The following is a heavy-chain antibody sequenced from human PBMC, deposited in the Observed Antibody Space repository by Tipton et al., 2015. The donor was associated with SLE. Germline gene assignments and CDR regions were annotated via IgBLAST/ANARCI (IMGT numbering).Heavy chain of an antibody. Sequence: TLSLTCTVSGGSISSYYWSWIRQPPGKGLEWIGYIYYSGSTNYNPSLKSRVTISVDTSKNQFSLKLSSVTAADTAVYYCARRGSRVYWGQGTLVTVSS. CDR3: ARRGSRVY. V-gene: IGHV4-59*12. CDR1: GGSISSYY. CDR2: IYYSGST. D-gene: IGHD3-10*01. J-gene: IGHJ4*02.